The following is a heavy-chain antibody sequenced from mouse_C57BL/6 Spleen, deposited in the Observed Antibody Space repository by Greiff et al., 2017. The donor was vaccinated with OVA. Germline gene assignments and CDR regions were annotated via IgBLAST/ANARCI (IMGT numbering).Heavy chain of an antibody. Sequence: QVQLQQPGAELVMPGASVKLSCKASGYTFTSYWMHWVKQRPGKGLEWIGEIDPSDSYTNYNQKVKGRSTLTVDKSSSTAYMQLSSLTSEDSAVYYCARYYSNYFFDDWGQGTTLTVSS. J-gene: IGHJ2*01. CDR2: IDPSDSYT. D-gene: IGHD2-5*01. V-gene: IGHV1-69*01. CDR3: ARYYSNYFFDD. CDR1: GYTFTSYW.